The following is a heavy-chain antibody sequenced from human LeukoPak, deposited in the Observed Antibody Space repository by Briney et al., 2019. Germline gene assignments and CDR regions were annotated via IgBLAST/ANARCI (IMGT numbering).Heavy chain of an antibody. CDR3: AKNGDGYNAYYFDY. CDR1: GFTFSSYA. CDR2: ISGSSSAS. Sequence: PPGVTLRLSCVGSGFTFSSYAMNWVRQAPGKGLEWVSGISGSSSASYYADSVKGRFTISRDNSKNTLYLQMNSLRAEDTAVYYCAKNGDGYNAYYFDYWGQGTLVTVSS. V-gene: IGHV3-23*01. J-gene: IGHJ4*02. D-gene: IGHD5-24*01.